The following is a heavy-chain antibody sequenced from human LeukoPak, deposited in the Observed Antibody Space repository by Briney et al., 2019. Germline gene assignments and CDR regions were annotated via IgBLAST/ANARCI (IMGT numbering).Heavy chain of an antibody. D-gene: IGHD4-17*01. CDR2: IYYSGST. Sequence: SETLSLTCTVSGGSISSYYWSWIRQPPGKGLEWIGYIYYSGSTNYNPSLKSRVTISVDTSKNQFSLKLSSVTAADTAVYYCARERGIYGDYHYYYGMDVWGQGTTVTVPS. J-gene: IGHJ6*02. CDR1: GGSISSYY. V-gene: IGHV4-59*01. CDR3: ARERGIYGDYHYYYGMDV.